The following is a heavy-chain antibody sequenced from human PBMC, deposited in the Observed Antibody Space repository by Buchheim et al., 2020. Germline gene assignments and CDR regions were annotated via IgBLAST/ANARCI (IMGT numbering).Heavy chain of an antibody. CDR1: GVSVSSGSYY. CDR2: IYNRGST. J-gene: IGHJ4*02. D-gene: IGHD4-23*01. Sequence: QVQLQESGPGLVKPSETLSLTCTVSGVSVSSGSYYWSWTRQPPGKGLEWIGYIYNRGSTNSNPSLKSRVTISVDTSKNQFSLKLSSVAAADTAVYYCARGDTVVTPFDYWGQGTL. CDR3: ARGDTVVTPFDY. V-gene: IGHV4-61*01.